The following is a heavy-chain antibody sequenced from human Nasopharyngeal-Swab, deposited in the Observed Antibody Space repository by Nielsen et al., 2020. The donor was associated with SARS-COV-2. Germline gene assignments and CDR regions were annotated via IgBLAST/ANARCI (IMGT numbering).Heavy chain of an antibody. CDR3: ARQMDYYGSGSPPGY. CDR2: IYPGDSDT. Sequence: GESLKISCKGSGYSFTSYWIGWVRQMPGKGLKWMGIIYPGDSDTRYSPSFQGQVTTSADKSISTAYLQWSSLKASDTAMYYCARQMDYYGSGSPPGYWGQGTLVTVSS. D-gene: IGHD3-10*01. CDR1: GYSFTSYW. J-gene: IGHJ4*02. V-gene: IGHV5-51*01.